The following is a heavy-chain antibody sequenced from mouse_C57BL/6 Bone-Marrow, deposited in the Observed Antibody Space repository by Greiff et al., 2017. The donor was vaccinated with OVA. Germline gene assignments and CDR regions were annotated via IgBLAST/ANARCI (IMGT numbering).Heavy chain of an antibody. J-gene: IGHJ2*01. D-gene: IGHD1-1*02. CDR3: TRKSLLWSFDY. CDR2: ISSGGDYI. V-gene: IGHV5-9-1*02. CDR1: GFSFSRYA. Sequence: EVQLVESGAGLVKPGGSLKLSCAASGFSFSRYAMSWVRQTPEKRLEWVAYISSGGDYIYYADTVKGRITITRDKARNTLYLQMSSLKSEDTAMYYCTRKSLLWSFDYWGQGTTLTVSS.